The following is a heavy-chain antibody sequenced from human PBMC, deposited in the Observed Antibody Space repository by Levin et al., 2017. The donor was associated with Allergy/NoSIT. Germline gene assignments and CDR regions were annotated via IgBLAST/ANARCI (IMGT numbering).Heavy chain of an antibody. Sequence: GESLKISCAASGFTFSSYAMHWVRQAPGKGLEWVAVISYDGSNKYYADSVKGRFTISRDNSKNTLYLQMNSLRAEDTAVYYCARVRRYSGYDYWGQGTLVTVSS. J-gene: IGHJ4*02. CDR2: ISYDGSNK. CDR3: ARVRRYSGYDY. CDR1: GFTFSSYA. V-gene: IGHV3-30-3*01. D-gene: IGHD5-12*01.